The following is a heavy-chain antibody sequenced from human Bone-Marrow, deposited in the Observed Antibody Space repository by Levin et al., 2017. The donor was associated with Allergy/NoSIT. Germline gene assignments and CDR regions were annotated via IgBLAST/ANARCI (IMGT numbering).Heavy chain of an antibody. Sequence: ASVKVSCKASGYTFITHGLTWVRQAPGQGLEWMGWISAYNSNPNYAQTVEGRVTMTTDTSTSTAYMELKSLRSEDTAIYYCARMDGLSISAYWGQGTPVTVSS. D-gene: IGHD3-16*02. J-gene: IGHJ4*02. CDR2: ISAYNSNP. CDR1: GYTFITHG. CDR3: ARMDGLSISAY. V-gene: IGHV1-18*01.